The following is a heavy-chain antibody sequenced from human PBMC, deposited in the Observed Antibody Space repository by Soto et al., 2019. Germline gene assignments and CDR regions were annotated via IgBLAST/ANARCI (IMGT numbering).Heavy chain of an antibody. J-gene: IGHJ4*02. Sequence: SETLSLTCTVSGGSVISGSYYWSWIRQPPGKGLEWIGYIYSSGSTSYNPSLKSRVTISVDTSKNQFSLKLSSVTAADTAVYYCARDGDGYNYRAQRTPVTGSS. CDR2: IYSSGST. CDR3: ARDGDGYNY. CDR1: GGSVISGSYY. D-gene: IGHD5-18*01. V-gene: IGHV4-61*01.